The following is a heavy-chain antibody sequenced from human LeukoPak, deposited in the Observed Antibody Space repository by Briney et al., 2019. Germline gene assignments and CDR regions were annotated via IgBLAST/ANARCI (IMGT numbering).Heavy chain of an antibody. CDR2: ISGSGGST. D-gene: IGHD1-1*01. CDR1: GFTFSNAW. CDR3: AREGTGRYYYYYYMDV. V-gene: IGHV3-23*01. J-gene: IGHJ6*03. Sequence: GGSLRLSCAASGFTFSNAWMSWVRQAPGKGLEWVSAISGSGGSTYYADSVKGRFTISRDNSKNTLYLQMNSLRAEDTAVYYCAREGTGRYYYYYYMDVWGKGTTVTISS.